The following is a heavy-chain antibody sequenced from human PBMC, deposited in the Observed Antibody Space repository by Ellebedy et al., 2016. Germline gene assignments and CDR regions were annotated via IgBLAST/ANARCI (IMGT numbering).Heavy chain of an antibody. CDR3: AREGYSYGYYFDY. J-gene: IGHJ4*02. D-gene: IGHD5-18*01. Sequence: GGSLRLSCAASGFTFSSYSMNWVRQAPGKGLEWVSYISSSSTIYYADSVKGRFTISRDNAKNSLYLQMNSLRDEDTAVYYCAREGYSYGYYFDYWGQGTLVTVSS. CDR1: GFTFSSYS. CDR2: ISSSSTI. V-gene: IGHV3-48*02.